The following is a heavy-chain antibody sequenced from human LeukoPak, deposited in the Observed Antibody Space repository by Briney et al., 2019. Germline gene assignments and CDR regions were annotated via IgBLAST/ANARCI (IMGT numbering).Heavy chain of an antibody. CDR1: GGSISSGGYY. D-gene: IGHD6-13*01. J-gene: IGHJ5*02. Sequence: NASETLSLTCAVSGGSISSGGYYWGWIRQPPGKGLEWIGSIYYSGSTYYNPSLKSRVTISVDTSKNQFSLKLSSVTAADTAVYYCARHSRIAAAGRAFNWFDPWGQGTLVTVSS. V-gene: IGHV4-39*01. CDR3: ARHSRIAAAGRAFNWFDP. CDR2: IYYSGST.